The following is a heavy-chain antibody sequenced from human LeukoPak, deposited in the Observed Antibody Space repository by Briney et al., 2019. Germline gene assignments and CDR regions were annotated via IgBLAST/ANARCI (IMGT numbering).Heavy chain of an antibody. J-gene: IGHJ5*02. Sequence: SQTLSLTCAISGDSVSSNKAAWNWLRHSPSRGHEWLGRTYYRSKWYNEYGVSVQSRITINPDTSKNQFSLQLNSVTPEDTAVYYCARGAPASAGRWFDPWGHGTLVTVSS. CDR1: GDSVSSNKAA. CDR2: TYYRSKWYN. D-gene: IGHD6-13*01. V-gene: IGHV6-1*01. CDR3: ARGAPASAGRWFDP.